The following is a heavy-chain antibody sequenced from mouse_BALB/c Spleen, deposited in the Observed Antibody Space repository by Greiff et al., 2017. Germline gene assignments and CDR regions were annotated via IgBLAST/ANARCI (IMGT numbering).Heavy chain of an antibody. V-gene: IGHV5-4*02. CDR1: GFTFSDYY. CDR3: ARDVLRYAMDY. J-gene: IGHJ4*01. Sequence: EVQRVESGGGLVKPGGSLKLSCAASGFTFSDYYMYWVRQTREKRLEWVATISDGGSYTYYPDSVKGRFTISRDNAKNNLYLQMSSLKSEDTAMYYCARDVLRYAMDYWGQGTSVTVSS. CDR2: ISDGGSYT. D-gene: IGHD1-1*01.